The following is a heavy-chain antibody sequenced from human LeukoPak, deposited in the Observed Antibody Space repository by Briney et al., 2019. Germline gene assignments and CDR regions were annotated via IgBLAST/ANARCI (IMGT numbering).Heavy chain of an antibody. CDR2: IYSDNT. Sequence: TGGSLRLSCTVSGFTVSSNSMSWVRQAPGKGLEWVSFIYSDNTHYADFVKGRFTISRDNSKNTLYLQMNSLRAEDTAVYYCARARKFYDSSGYEIDYWGQGTLVTVPS. J-gene: IGHJ4*02. D-gene: IGHD3-22*01. CDR1: GFTVSSNS. CDR3: ARARKFYDSSGYEIDY. V-gene: IGHV3-66*03.